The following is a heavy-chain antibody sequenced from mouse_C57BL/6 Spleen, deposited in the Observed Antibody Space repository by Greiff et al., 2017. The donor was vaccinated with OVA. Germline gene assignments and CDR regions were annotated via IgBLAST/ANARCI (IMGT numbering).Heavy chain of an antibody. CDR1: GFTFSDYY. V-gene: IGHV5-16*01. D-gene: IGHD1-1*01. CDR3: ARGGYGSSFFAY. J-gene: IGHJ3*01. CDR2: INYDGSST. Sequence: EVMLVESEGGLVQPGSSMKLSCTASGFTFSDYYMAWVRQVPEKGLEWVANINYDGSSTYYLDSLKSRFIISRDNAKNILYLQMSSLKSEDTATYYCARGGYGSSFFAYWGQGTLVTVSA.